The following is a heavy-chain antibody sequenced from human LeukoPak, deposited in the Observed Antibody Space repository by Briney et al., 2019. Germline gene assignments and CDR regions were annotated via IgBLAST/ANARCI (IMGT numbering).Heavy chain of an antibody. CDR2: ISSSSSTI. CDR3: AKASGLVTAKSYLDY. Sequence: HAGGSLRLSCAASGFTFSSYSMNWVRQAPGKGLEWVSYISSSSSTIYYADSVKGRFTISRDNAKNTLYLQMNSLRAEDTAVYYCAKASGLVTAKSYLDYWGQGTLVTVSS. D-gene: IGHD2-21*02. J-gene: IGHJ4*02. V-gene: IGHV3-48*01. CDR1: GFTFSSYS.